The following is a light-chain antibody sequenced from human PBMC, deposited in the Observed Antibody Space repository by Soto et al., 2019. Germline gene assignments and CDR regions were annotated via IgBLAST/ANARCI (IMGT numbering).Light chain of an antibody. V-gene: IGKV3D-15*01. Sequence: EKVMSQSPGTLTVSPGERVILSCRASQSVNSNLAWYQQKPGQPPSLLIYDASTRATGTPARFSGSGSGTEFTLTISSLQPDDFATDYCQQYNSYSWTFGQGTKVDMK. J-gene: IGKJ1*01. CDR2: DAS. CDR3: QQYNSYSWT. CDR1: QSVNSN.